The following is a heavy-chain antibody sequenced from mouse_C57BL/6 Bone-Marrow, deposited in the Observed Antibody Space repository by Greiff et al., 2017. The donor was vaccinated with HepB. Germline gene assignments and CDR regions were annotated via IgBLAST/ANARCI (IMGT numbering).Heavy chain of an antibody. CDR3: APCYGFPWYFDV. J-gene: IGHJ1*03. CDR1: GYTFTSYW. Sequence: QVQLQQPGAELVKPGASVKLSCKASGYTFTSYWMHWVKQRPGQGLEWIGMIHPNSGSTNYNEKFKSKATLTVDKSSSTAYMQLSSLTSEDSAVYYCAPCYGFPWYFDVWGTGTTVTVSS. V-gene: IGHV1-64*01. CDR2: IHPNSGST. D-gene: IGHD2-9*01.